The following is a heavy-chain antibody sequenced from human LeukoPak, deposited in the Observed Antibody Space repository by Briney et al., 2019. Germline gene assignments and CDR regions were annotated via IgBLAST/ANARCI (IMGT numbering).Heavy chain of an antibody. J-gene: IGHJ4*02. CDR3: ATMMRGPEELELLYYFDY. V-gene: IGHV1-69*13. Sequence: GASVKVSCKASGGTFSSYAISWVRQAPGQGLEWMGGIIPIFGTANYAQKFQGRVTITADESTSTAYMELSSLRSEDTAVYYCATMMRGPEELELLYYFDYWGQGTLVTVSS. CDR1: GGTFSSYA. D-gene: IGHD1-7*01. CDR2: IIPIFGTA.